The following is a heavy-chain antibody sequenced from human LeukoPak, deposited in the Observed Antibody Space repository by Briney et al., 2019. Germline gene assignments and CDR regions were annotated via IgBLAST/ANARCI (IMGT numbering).Heavy chain of an antibody. CDR3: AKLPTAARLCSGGSCYLDY. CDR1: GFTFSSYG. D-gene: IGHD2-15*01. V-gene: IGHV3-30*02. CDR2: IRYDGSNK. J-gene: IGHJ4*02. Sequence: GGSLRLSCAASGFTFSSYGMHWVRQAPGKGLEWVAFIRYDGSNKYYADSVKGRFTISRDNSKNTLYPQMNSLRAEDTAVYYCAKLPTAARLCSGGSCYLDYWGQGTLVTVSS.